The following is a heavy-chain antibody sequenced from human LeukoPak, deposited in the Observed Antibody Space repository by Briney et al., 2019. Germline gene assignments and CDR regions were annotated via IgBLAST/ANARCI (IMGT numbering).Heavy chain of an antibody. J-gene: IGHJ6*02. CDR1: GGTFSSYA. V-gene: IGHV1-69*04. CDR2: IIPILGIA. Sequence: ASVKVSCKASGGTFSSYAISWVRQAPGQGLEWMGRIIPILGIANYAQKFQGRVTITADKSTSTAYMELSSLRSEDTAVYYCAGHYGDTYYYYGMDVWGQGTTVTVSS. CDR3: AGHYGDTYYYYGMDV. D-gene: IGHD4-17*01.